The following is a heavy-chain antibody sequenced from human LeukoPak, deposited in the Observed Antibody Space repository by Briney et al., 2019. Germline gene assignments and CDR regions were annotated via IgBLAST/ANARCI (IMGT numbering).Heavy chain of an antibody. CDR1: GFTFSSYS. CDR2: ISYDGSNK. V-gene: IGHV3-30*18. Sequence: GGSLRLSCAASGFTFSSYSMNWVRQAPGKGLEWVAVISYDGSNKYYADSVKGRFTISRDNSKNTLYLQMNSLRAEDTAVYYCAKETDYRSRFYDYVWGTPLRDWGQGTLVTVSS. J-gene: IGHJ4*02. D-gene: IGHD3-16*01. CDR3: AKETDYRSRFYDYVWGTPLRD.